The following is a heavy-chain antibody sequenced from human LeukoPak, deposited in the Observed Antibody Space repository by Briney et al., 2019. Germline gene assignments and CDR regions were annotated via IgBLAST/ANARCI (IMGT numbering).Heavy chain of an antibody. CDR3: ARDPPCLWSGYAEGCNYYGMDV. D-gene: IGHD3-3*01. Sequence: SVKVSCKASGGTFSSYAISWVRQAPGQGLEWMGGIIPIFGTANYAQKFQGRVTITADESTSTAYMELSSLRSEDTAVYYCARDPPCLWSGYAEGCNYYGMDVWGQGTTVTVSS. V-gene: IGHV1-69*01. J-gene: IGHJ6*02. CDR1: GGTFSSYA. CDR2: IIPIFGTA.